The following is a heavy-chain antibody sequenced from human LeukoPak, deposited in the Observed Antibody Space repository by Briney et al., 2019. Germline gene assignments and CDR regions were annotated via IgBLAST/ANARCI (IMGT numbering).Heavy chain of an antibody. J-gene: IGHJ4*02. CDR3: AGGQALYSDASGYYAGGFYYFDK. Sequence: TSETLSLTCAVYGGSFSGYYWSWIRQTAGKGLEWIGEINHSGSAKYNPSLKSRVSISVTLSKNQFSLDLSSVTAADTAVYYCAGGQALYSDASGYYAGGFYYFDKWGQGTLVTVSS. CDR1: GGSFSGYY. CDR2: INHSGSA. D-gene: IGHD3-22*01. V-gene: IGHV4-34*01.